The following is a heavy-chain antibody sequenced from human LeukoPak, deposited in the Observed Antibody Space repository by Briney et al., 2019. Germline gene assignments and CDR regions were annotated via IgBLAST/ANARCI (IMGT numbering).Heavy chain of an antibody. Sequence: ASVTVSCKASGYTFTSYYMHWVRQAPGQGLEWMGIINPSGGSTSYAQKFQGRVTMTRDTSTSTVYMELSSLRSEDTAVYYCARDYYYDSSGENFDYWGQGTLVTVSS. J-gene: IGHJ4*02. CDR3: ARDYYYDSSGENFDY. CDR1: GYTFTSYY. D-gene: IGHD3-22*01. CDR2: INPSGGST. V-gene: IGHV1-46*01.